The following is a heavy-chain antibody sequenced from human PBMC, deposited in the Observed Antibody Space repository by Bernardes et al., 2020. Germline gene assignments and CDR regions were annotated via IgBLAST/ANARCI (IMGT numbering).Heavy chain of an antibody. Sequence: SETLSLTCSVSGASFKTYYWGWIRQPPGKGLEWIGHIFFTGSTNYNPSLKSRLTISVDTSKSRFSLRLRSVTAADTAVYYCARVSSAFDTPYYYYMDVWGNGTTVTVSS. D-gene: IGHD5-12*01. CDR2: IFFTGST. CDR1: GASFKTYY. CDR3: ARVSSAFDTPYYYYMDV. V-gene: IGHV4-59*01. J-gene: IGHJ6*03.